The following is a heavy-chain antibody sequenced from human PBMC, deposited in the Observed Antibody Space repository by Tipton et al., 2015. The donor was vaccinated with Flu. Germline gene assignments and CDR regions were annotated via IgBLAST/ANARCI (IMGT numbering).Heavy chain of an antibody. J-gene: IGHJ3*02. D-gene: IGHD5-24*01. Sequence: QLVQSGAEVKKPGASVKVSCKAFGYSFTNYYMHWVRQAPGQGLEWMGWINPDSGATDYAQKFQGRVTVTRDTSISTAYMEMTGLRSDDTAVYYCARDGAGYNGAFDMWGQGTMVTVSS. V-gene: IGHV1-2*02. CDR3: ARDGAGYNGAFDM. CDR1: GYSFTNYY. CDR2: INPDSGAT.